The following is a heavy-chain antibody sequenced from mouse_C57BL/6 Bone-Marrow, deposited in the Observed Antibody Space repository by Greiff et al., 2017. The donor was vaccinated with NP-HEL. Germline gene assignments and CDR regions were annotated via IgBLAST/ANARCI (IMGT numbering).Heavy chain of an antibody. CDR2: IDPSDSYT. CDR3: ARKAYYGRSYEFAY. D-gene: IGHD1-1*01. Sequence: VQLQQPGAELVKPGASVKLSCKASGYTFTTYWMQWVKQRPGQGLEWIGEIDPSDSYTNYNQKFKGKATLTVDTSSSTAYMQLSSLTSDDSAVYYCARKAYYGRSYEFAYWGQGTLVTVSA. CDR1: GYTFTTYW. J-gene: IGHJ3*01. V-gene: IGHV1-50*01.